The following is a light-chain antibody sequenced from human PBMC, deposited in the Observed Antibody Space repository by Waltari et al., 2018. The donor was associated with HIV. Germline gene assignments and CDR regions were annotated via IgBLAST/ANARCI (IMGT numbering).Light chain of an antibody. J-gene: IGKJ5*01. CDR3: LQYYSTPS. Sequence: DIVMTQSPDSLVVSLGERATIACRSRQSVFHSSNSNNYLAWSPHKPGQSLKLLLYWASTRECGVPDRFSGSGSGTDFTLTINSLQAEDAAVYYCLQYYSTPSFGQGTRLEIK. V-gene: IGKV4-1*01. CDR2: WAS. CDR1: QSVFHSSNSNNY.